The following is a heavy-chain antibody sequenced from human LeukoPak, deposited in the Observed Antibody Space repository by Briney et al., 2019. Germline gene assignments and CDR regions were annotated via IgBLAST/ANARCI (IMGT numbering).Heavy chain of an antibody. J-gene: IGHJ6*02. V-gene: IGHV3-66*01. CDR1: GFTVSSNY. CDR2: IYSGGST. D-gene: IGHD4-11*01. CDR3: ARATTPRDDMDV. Sequence: GGSLRLSCAASGFTVSSNYMSWVRQAPGKGLEWASVIYSGGSTYYADSVKGRFTISRDNSKNTLYLQMNSLRAEDTAVYYCARATTPRDDMDVWGQGTTVTVSS.